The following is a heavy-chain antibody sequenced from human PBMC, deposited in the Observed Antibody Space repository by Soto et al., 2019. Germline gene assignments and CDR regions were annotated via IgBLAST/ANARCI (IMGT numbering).Heavy chain of an antibody. CDR2: IYPGDSDT. V-gene: IGHV5-51*01. D-gene: IGHD3-22*01. CDR3: ARVGSSGYYKPYYYYGMDV. J-gene: IGHJ6*02. Sequence: GESLKISCKGSGYSFTSYWIGWVRQMPGKGLEWMGIIYPGDSDTRYSPSFQGQVAISADKSISTAYLQWSSLKASDTAMYYCARVGSSGYYKPYYYYGMDVWGQGTTVTVSS. CDR1: GYSFTSYW.